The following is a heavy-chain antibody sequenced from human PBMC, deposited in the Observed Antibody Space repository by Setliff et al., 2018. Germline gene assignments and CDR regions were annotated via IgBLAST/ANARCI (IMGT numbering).Heavy chain of an antibody. D-gene: IGHD1-1*01. CDR1: GGSISSGVYY. CDR2: IYYRGDT. CDR3: ARTGTYRYFGY. V-gene: IGHV4-39*01. Sequence: ETLSLTCTVSGGSISSGVYYWAWIRQPPGKGLEWIGRIYYRGDTYYNASLKSRLTLSVDTSKNQVSLNLRSVTAADTAVYYCARTGTYRYFGYWGQGTQVTVSS. J-gene: IGHJ4*02.